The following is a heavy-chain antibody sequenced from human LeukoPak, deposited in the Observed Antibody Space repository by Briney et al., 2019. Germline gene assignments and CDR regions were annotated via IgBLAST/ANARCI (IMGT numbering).Heavy chain of an antibody. CDR3: ARQRGDILTGYYMPRGFDY. D-gene: IGHD3-9*01. J-gene: IGHJ4*02. Sequence: GGSLRLSCAASGFTFSSFEMKWVRQAPGKGLEWVSYISSGGSTIYYADSVKGRFTISRDNAKNSLYLQMNSLRAEDTAVYYCARQRGDILTGYYMPRGFDYWGQGTLVTVSS. V-gene: IGHV3-48*03. CDR2: ISSGGSTI. CDR1: GFTFSSFE.